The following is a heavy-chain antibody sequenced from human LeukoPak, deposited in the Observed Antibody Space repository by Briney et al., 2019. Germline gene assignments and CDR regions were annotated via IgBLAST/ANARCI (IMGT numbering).Heavy chain of an antibody. J-gene: IGHJ6*03. V-gene: IGHV3-7*01. CDR1: GFILNSYF. Sequence: PGGSLRLSCAASGFILNSYFMRCVRQAPGRGLVRVTKIKTDGSEENYLHSAKGRFTASRDNAKNSLYLQMNSLKAEDTAVYNCARGLYYMDVWGKGTTVTVSS. CDR2: IKTDGSEE. CDR3: ARGLYYMDV.